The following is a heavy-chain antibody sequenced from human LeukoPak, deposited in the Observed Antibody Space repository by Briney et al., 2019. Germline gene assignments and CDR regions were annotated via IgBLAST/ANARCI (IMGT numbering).Heavy chain of an antibody. Sequence: PGGSLRLSCVASGFTFDDYGMSWVRHAPGKGLEWVSGINWNGGSTGYADSVKGRFTISRDNAKNSLYLQMNSLRAEDTALYHCARDRGYYDSSGYLNWFDPWGQGTLVTVSS. CDR2: INWNGGST. D-gene: IGHD3-22*01. CDR3: ARDRGYYDSSGYLNWFDP. CDR1: GFTFDDYG. J-gene: IGHJ5*02. V-gene: IGHV3-20*01.